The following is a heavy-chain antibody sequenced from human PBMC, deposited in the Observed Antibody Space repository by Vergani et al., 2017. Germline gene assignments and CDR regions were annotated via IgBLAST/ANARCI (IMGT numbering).Heavy chain of an antibody. D-gene: IGHD6-13*01. Sequence: QVQLQESGPGLVKPSQTLSLPCPISGDSVSSKSAAWNWIRQSPSRGLEWLGRTYYRSKWYNDYAVSVKSGITINPDTSKNQFSLQLNSVTPEDTAVYYGARSIAAAEKGMDVWGQGTTVTVSS. CDR2: TYYRSKWYN. V-gene: IGHV6-1*01. CDR3: ARSIAAAEKGMDV. J-gene: IGHJ6*02. CDR1: GDSVSSKSAA.